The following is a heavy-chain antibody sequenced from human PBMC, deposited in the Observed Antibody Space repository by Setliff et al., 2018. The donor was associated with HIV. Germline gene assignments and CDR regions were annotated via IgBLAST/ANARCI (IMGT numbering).Heavy chain of an antibody. Sequence: GGSLRLSCAASGFTFSRYAMTWVRQAPGKGLEWVSLITGSGVTTHYAGSVKGRFTISGDNSKNTLYLQMNSLRAEDTAIYYCAKHSNYYASGSYLDFWGQGTLVTVSS. CDR2: ITGSGVTT. J-gene: IGHJ4*02. V-gene: IGHV3-23*01. D-gene: IGHD3-10*01. CDR1: GFTFSRYA. CDR3: AKHSNYYASGSYLDF.